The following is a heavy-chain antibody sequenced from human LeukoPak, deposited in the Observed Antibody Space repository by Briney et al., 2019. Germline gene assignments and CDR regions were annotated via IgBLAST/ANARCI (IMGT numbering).Heavy chain of an antibody. CDR2: IYSGGST. D-gene: IGHD3-22*01. J-gene: IGHJ6*02. Sequence: GGSLRLSCAASGFTVSSNYMSWVRQAPGKGLEWVSVIYSGGSTYYADSVKGRFTISRHNSKNTLYLQVNSLRAEDTAVYYCARENYYDSSGYFYGMDVWGQGTTVTVSS. V-gene: IGHV3-53*04. CDR3: ARENYYDSSGYFYGMDV. CDR1: GFTVSSNY.